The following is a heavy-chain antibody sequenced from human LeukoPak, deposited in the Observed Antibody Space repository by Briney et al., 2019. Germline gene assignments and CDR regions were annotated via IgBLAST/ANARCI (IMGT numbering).Heavy chain of an antibody. Sequence: PGRSLRLSCAASGFTFSSYAMHWVRQAPGKGLEWVAVISYDGSNKYYADSVKGRFTISRDNSKNTLYLQMNSLRAEDTAVYYCARDLWPSEQSSGWPRAYYYYGMDVWGQGTTVTVSS. CDR1: GFTFSSYA. J-gene: IGHJ6*02. V-gene: IGHV3-30*04. CDR2: ISYDGSNK. D-gene: IGHD6-19*01. CDR3: ARDLWPSEQSSGWPRAYYYYGMDV.